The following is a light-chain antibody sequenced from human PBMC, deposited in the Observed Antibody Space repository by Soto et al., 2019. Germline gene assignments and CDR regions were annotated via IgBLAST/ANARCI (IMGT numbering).Light chain of an antibody. Sequence: EIVLTQSPATLSLSPGERATLSCRASQSVSSYLAWYQQKPGQAPRLLIYDASSRATGIPARFSGSGSGTDFTLTISSLEPEDFAVYYCQQRSNWPPMYTFGQGTKVDIK. CDR1: QSVSSY. CDR3: QQRSNWPPMYT. CDR2: DAS. J-gene: IGKJ2*01. V-gene: IGKV3-11*01.